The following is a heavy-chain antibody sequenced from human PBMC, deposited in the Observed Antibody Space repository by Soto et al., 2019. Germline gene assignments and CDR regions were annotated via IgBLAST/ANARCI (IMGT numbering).Heavy chain of an antibody. Sequence: ASVKVSCKASGYTFTSYYMHWVRQAPGQGLEWMGIINPSGGSTSYAQKFQGRVTMTRDTSTSTVYMEMSSLRSEDTAVYYCARDRLSRYESHAFDISGQGTMVTV. CDR3: ARDRLSRYESHAFDI. V-gene: IGHV1-46*01. J-gene: IGHJ3*02. CDR1: GYTFTSYY. D-gene: IGHD5-12*01. CDR2: INPSGGST.